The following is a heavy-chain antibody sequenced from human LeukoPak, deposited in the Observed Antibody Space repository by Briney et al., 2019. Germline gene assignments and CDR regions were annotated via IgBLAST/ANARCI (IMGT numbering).Heavy chain of an antibody. V-gene: IGHV1-69*13. D-gene: IGHD6-19*01. CDR1: GGTFSSYA. CDR2: IIPIFGTA. Sequence: GASVKVSCKASGGTFSSYAISWVRQAPGQGREWMGGIIPIFGTANYAQKFQGRVTITADESTSTAYMELSSLRPEDTAVYYCARDQHSGSGWYGTSDYWGQGTLVTVSS. CDR3: ARDQHSGSGWYGTSDY. J-gene: IGHJ4*02.